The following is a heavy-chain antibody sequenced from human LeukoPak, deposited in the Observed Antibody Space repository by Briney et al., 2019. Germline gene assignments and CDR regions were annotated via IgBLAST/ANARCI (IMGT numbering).Heavy chain of an antibody. V-gene: IGHV4-59*01. CDR3: ARYSSGWHRFDY. CDR2: IYYSGST. D-gene: IGHD6-19*01. J-gene: IGHJ4*02. CDR1: GGSISSYY. Sequence: SETLSLTCTVSGGSISSYYWSWIRQPPGKGLEWIGYIYYSGSTNYNPSLKSRVTISVDTSKNQFSLKLSSVTAADTAVYYCARYSSGWHRFDYWGQGTLVTVSS.